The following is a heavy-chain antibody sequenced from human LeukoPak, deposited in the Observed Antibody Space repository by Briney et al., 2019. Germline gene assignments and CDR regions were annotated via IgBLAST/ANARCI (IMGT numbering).Heavy chain of an antibody. CDR1: GFTVSSNY. V-gene: IGHV3-66*01. CDR2: IYNDGST. J-gene: IGHJ4*02. CDR3: ARDGVQLWSFDY. Sequence: GGSRRLSCAAFGFTVSSNYMSWVRQAPGKGLEWVSAIYNDGSTYYADSVKGRFTISRDNSKNTLYLHMNSLRAEDTAVYYCARDGVQLWSFDYWGQGTLVTVSS. D-gene: IGHD5-18*01.